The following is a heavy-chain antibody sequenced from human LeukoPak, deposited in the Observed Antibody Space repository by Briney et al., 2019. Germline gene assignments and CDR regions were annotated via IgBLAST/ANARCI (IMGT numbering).Heavy chain of an antibody. CDR1: GFSFSNYG. D-gene: IGHD2-2*01. V-gene: IGHV3-48*01. CDR3: ARDIVVVPATKEDY. CDR2: ITGSSSTI. J-gene: IGHJ4*02. Sequence: GSLRPSCVASGFSFSNYGTHWVRQAPGEGLEWVSYITGSSSTIYYADSVKGRFTISRDNAKNSLYLQMNSLRAEDTAVYYCARDIVVVPATKEDYWGQGTLVTVSS.